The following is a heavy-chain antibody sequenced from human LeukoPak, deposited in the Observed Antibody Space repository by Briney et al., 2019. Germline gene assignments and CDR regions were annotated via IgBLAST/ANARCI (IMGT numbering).Heavy chain of an antibody. J-gene: IGHJ4*02. Sequence: GGSLRLSCAASGFIFSNYWMSWVRQAPGKGLEWVANINQDETEKYYVDSVKGRFTISRDNTKNSLYLQMSSLRDEDTAVYYCARQYSYDSRYFDYWGQGTLVTVSS. CDR1: GFIFSNYW. CDR2: INQDETEK. D-gene: IGHD5-18*01. V-gene: IGHV3-7*02. CDR3: ARQYSYDSRYFDY.